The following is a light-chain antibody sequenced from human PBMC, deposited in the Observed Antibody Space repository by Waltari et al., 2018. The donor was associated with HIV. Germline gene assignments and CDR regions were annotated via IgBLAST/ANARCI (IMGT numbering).Light chain of an antibody. CDR1: SSNIGSNY. CDR2: RNN. CDR3: AAWDDSLSGAV. Sequence: QSVLTQPPSASGTPGQRVTISCSGSSSNIGSNYVYWYQQLPGTAPKLLIYRNNQRPSGVPDLFSGSRSGPSASLAISGLRSEDEADYYCAAWDDSLSGAVFGGGTQLTVL. V-gene: IGLV1-47*01. J-gene: IGLJ7*01.